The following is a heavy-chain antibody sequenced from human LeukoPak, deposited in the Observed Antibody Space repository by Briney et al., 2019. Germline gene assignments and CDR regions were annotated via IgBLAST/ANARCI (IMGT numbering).Heavy chain of an antibody. D-gene: IGHD2/OR15-2a*01. J-gene: IGHJ6*02. CDR1: GYSFTSYW. V-gene: IGHV5-51*01. Sequence: GESLEISCKGSGYSFTSYWIGWVRQMPGKGLEWMGIIYPGDSDTRYSPSFQGQVTMSADKSISTAYLQWSSLKASDTAMYFCARQRTASIYYYYYAMDVWGQGTTVTVSS. CDR3: ARQRTASIYYYYYAMDV. CDR2: IYPGDSDT.